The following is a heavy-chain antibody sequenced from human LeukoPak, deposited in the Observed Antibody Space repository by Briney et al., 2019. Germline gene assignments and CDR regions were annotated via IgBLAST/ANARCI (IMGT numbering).Heavy chain of an antibody. CDR1: GYTFSGFY. V-gene: IGHV1-2*02. CDR3: ATPWEYGDYGSSFDY. CDR2: INPNSGGT. J-gene: IGHJ4*02. Sequence: ASVKVSCKASGYTFSGFYIHWVRQAPGQGLEWMGWINPNSGGTNYAQKFQGRVTMTRDTSISTAYMELSRLRSDDTAVYYCATPWEYGDYGSSFDYWGQGTLVTVSS. D-gene: IGHD4-17*01.